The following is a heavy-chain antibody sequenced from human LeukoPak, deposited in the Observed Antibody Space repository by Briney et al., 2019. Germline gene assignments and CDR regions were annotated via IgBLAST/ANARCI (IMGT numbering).Heavy chain of an antibody. V-gene: IGHV3-30*18. J-gene: IGHJ4*02. CDR3: ANLRWSNFDY. Sequence: GGSLRLSCAASGLTFSSYAMHWVRQAPGKGLEWVAVISFDGSNKYYADSVKGRFTISRDNSKNTLYLQMNSLRAEDTAVYYCANLRWSNFDYWGQGTLVTVSS. D-gene: IGHD4-23*01. CDR2: ISFDGSNK. CDR1: GLTFSSYA.